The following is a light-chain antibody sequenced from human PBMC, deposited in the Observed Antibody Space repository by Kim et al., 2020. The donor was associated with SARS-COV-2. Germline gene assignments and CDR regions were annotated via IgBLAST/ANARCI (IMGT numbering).Light chain of an antibody. CDR2: GRN. CDR1: SLRNYY. J-gene: IGLJ3*02. CDR3: NSRDSSGTSWV. Sequence: SSELTQDPTVSVALGQTVRITCQGDSLRNYYASWYQQKPGQAPVLVMYGRNNRPSGVPDRLSGSDSGNTASLTITEAQAEDEADYYCNSRDSSGTSWVFGGGTRLTVL. V-gene: IGLV3-19*01.